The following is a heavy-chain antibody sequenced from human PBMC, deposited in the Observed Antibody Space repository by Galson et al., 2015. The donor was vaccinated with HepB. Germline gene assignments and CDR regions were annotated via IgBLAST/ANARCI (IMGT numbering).Heavy chain of an antibody. Sequence: SVKVSCKASGYTFTSYGISWVRQAPGQGLEWMGWISAYNGNTNYAQKLQGRVTMTTDTSTSTAYMELRSLRSDDTAVYYCARDNFPDSWVAGTDAFDIWGQGTMVTVSS. CDR3: ARDNFPDSWVAGTDAFDI. CDR1: GYTFTSYG. CDR2: ISAYNGNT. V-gene: IGHV1-18*01. D-gene: IGHD6-19*01. J-gene: IGHJ3*02.